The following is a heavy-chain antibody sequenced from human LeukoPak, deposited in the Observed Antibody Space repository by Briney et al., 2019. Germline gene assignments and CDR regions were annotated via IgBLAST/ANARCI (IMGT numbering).Heavy chain of an antibody. CDR2: IRASVGST. D-gene: IGHD3-9*01. Sequence: GGSLRLSCAPSGFTFSSYAMSWVRQAPGKGLEWVSGIRASVGSTYYADSVKGRFTISRDNSKNTLYLQMNSLRAEDTAVYYCAKAEGYDILTGLDYWGQGTLVTVSS. J-gene: IGHJ4*02. CDR1: GFTFSSYA. CDR3: AKAEGYDILTGLDY. V-gene: IGHV3-23*01.